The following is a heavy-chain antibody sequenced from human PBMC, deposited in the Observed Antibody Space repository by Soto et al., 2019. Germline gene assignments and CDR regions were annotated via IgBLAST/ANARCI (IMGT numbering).Heavy chain of an antibody. CDR2: IYYSGST. D-gene: IGHD2-8*01. V-gene: IGHV4-39*01. J-gene: IGHJ6*02. CDR1: GGSISSSSYY. Sequence: SETLSLTCTVSGGSISSSSYYWGWIRQPPGKGLEWIGSIYYSGSTYYNPSLKSRVTISVDTSKNQFSLKLSSVTAADTAVYYCARGGLGYCTNGVCYMPDYYGMDVWGQGTTVTVSS. CDR3: ARGGLGYCTNGVCYMPDYYGMDV.